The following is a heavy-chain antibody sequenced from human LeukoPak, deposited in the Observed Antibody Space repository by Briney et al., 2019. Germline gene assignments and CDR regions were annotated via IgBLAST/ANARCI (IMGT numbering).Heavy chain of an antibody. CDR1: GGSISSYY. D-gene: IGHD3-22*01. J-gene: IGHJ2*01. CDR2: IYYSGST. Sequence: SETLSLTCTVSGGSISSYYWSWIRQPAGKGLEWIGSIYYSGSTYYNPSLKSRVTISVDTSKNQFSLKLSSVTAADTAVYYCARQDYYEALNWYFDLWGRGTLVTVSS. CDR3: ARQDYYEALNWYFDL. V-gene: IGHV4-59*05.